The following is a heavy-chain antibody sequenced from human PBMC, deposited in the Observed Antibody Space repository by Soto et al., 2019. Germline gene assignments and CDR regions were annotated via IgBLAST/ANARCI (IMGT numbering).Heavy chain of an antibody. J-gene: IGHJ5*02. Sequence: QVQLQQWGAGLLKPSETLSLTCAVYGGSFSGYYWSWIRQPPGKGLEWIGEINHSGSTNYNPSLKSRVTISVDTSKNQFSLKVSSVTAADTAVYYCARGGTMVRGVIMRDNWFDPWGQGTLVTVSS. CDR3: ARGGTMVRGVIMRDNWFDP. CDR2: INHSGST. V-gene: IGHV4-34*01. D-gene: IGHD3-10*01. CDR1: GGSFSGYY.